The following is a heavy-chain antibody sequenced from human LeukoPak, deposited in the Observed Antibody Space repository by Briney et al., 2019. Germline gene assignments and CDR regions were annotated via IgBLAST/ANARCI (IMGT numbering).Heavy chain of an antibody. Sequence: GGSLRLSCGASGFTFNAHHMTWVRQAPGKGLEWVAMIKRDGSEAYYVDSVEGRFTISRDYANNLVFLQMNSLRAEDTAVYYCARDWRQMSSGRSADRWGQGTLVTVSS. CDR3: ARDWRQMSSGRSADR. CDR1: GFTFNAHH. J-gene: IGHJ5*02. D-gene: IGHD3-10*01. V-gene: IGHV3-7*01. CDR2: IKRDGSEA.